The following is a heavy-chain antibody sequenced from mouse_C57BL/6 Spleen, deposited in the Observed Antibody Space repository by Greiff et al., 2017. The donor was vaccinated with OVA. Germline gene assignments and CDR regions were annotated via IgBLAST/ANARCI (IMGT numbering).Heavy chain of an antibody. CDR1: GFTFSSYG. J-gene: IGHJ1*03. V-gene: IGHV5-6*02. CDR2: ISSGGSYT. CDR3: ARQDGSSNGWYFDV. Sequence: EVKLVESGGDLVKPGGSLKLSCAASGFTFSSYGMSWVRQTPDKRLEWVATISSGGSYTYYPDSVKGRFTISRDNAKNTLYLQMSSLKSEDTDMYYCARQDGSSNGWYFDVWGTGTTVTVSS. D-gene: IGHD1-1*01.